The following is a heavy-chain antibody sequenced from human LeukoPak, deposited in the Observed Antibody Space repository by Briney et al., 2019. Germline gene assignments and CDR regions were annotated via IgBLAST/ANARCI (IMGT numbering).Heavy chain of an antibody. D-gene: IGHD3-9*01. V-gene: IGHV1-46*01. CDR1: GHTFTSYY. CDR2: INPSGGST. CDR3: ARGSDVLRYFDWLYYFDY. J-gene: IGHJ4*02. Sequence: ASVKVSCKASGHTFTSYYMHWVRQAPGQGLEWMGIINPSGGSTSYAQKFQGRVTMTRDTSTSTVYMELSSLRSEDTAVYYCARGSDVLRYFDWLYYFDYWGQGTLVTVSS.